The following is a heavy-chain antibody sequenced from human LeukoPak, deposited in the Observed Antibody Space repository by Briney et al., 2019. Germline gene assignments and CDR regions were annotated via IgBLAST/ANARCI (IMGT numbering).Heavy chain of an antibody. Sequence: ASVKVSCKASEYTFTGYYMHWVRQAPGQGLEWMGWINPNSGGTNYAQKFQGRVTMTRDTSISTAYMELSRLRSDDTAVYYCARVSALSYYDPDGGAFDIWGQGTMVTVSS. J-gene: IGHJ3*02. CDR1: EYTFTGYY. V-gene: IGHV1-2*02. CDR2: INPNSGGT. D-gene: IGHD3-3*01. CDR3: ARVSALSYYDPDGGAFDI.